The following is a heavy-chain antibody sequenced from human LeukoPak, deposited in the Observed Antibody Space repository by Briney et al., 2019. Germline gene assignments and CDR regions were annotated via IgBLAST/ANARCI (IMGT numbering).Heavy chain of an antibody. CDR1: GGSISSYY. D-gene: IGHD6-19*01. V-gene: IGHV4-59*01. CDR2: IFYSGGT. J-gene: IGHJ2*01. Sequence: SETLSLTCTVSGGSISSYYWSWIRQPPGKGLEWIGYIFYSGGTNYNPSLKSRVTISVDTSKNQFSLKLSSVTAADTAVYYCARRVPGYSSGWAYWYFDLWGRGTLVTVSS. CDR3: ARRVPGYSSGWAYWYFDL.